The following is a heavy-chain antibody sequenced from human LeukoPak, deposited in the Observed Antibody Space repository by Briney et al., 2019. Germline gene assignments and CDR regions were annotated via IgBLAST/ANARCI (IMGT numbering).Heavy chain of an antibody. D-gene: IGHD6-13*01. CDR3: ATFSSSWSNYYFDY. CDR2: ISSGSSTI. V-gene: IGHV3-48*04. CDR1: GFTFSSYS. J-gene: IGHJ4*02. Sequence: GGSLRLSCAASGFTFSSYSMNWVRQAPGKGLEWVSYISSGSSTIYYADSVKGRFTMSRDNAKNSQYLQMNSLRAEDTAVYYCATFSSSWSNYYFDYWGQGTLVTVSS.